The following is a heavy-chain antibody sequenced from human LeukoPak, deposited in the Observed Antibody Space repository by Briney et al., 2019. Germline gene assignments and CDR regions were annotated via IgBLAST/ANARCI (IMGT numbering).Heavy chain of an antibody. CDR1: EFTFSTYA. Sequence: GGSLRLSCAASEFTFSTYAMSWVRQAPGEGLEWVSAISSSGGTIYYADSVKGRFTISRDNSKNVLFLQMNSLRAEDTAVYYCANRSPSKAFDIWGQGTMVTVSS. CDR2: ISSSGGTI. J-gene: IGHJ3*02. V-gene: IGHV3-23*01. CDR3: ANRSPSKAFDI.